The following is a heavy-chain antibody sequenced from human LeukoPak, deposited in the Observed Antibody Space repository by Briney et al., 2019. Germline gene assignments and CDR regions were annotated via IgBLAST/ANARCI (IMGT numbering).Heavy chain of an antibody. CDR3: ARDDQLGVDY. Sequence: AAVKVPCKASGYTFTSYYMHWVRQAPGQGLEWMGIINPSGGSTSYAQKFQGRVTMTRDMSTSTVYMELSSLRSEDTAVYYCARDDQLGVDYWGQGTLVTVSS. CDR2: INPSGGST. V-gene: IGHV1-46*01. D-gene: IGHD5-18*01. J-gene: IGHJ4*02. CDR1: GYTFTSYY.